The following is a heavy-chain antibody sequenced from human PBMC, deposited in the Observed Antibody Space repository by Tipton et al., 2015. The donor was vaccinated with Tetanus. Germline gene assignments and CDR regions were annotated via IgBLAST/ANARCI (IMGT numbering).Heavy chain of an antibody. J-gene: IGHJ6*02. Sequence: GSLRLSCAAPGFTFSTYWMHWVRQAPGKGLMWVSRIDSDGSGTTYADSVKGRFTISRDNAKNTLYLQMNSLRAEDTAVYYCVRVLKGAKCSRSSFYGYGMDVWGQGTTVTVSS. CDR2: IDSDGSGT. CDR1: GFTFSTYW. CDR3: VRVLKGAKCSRSSFYGYGMDV. V-gene: IGHV3-74*01. D-gene: IGHD2-2*01.